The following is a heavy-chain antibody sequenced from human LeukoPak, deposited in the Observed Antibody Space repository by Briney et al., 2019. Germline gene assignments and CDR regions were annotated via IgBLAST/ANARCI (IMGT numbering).Heavy chain of an antibody. CDR2: INHSGST. D-gene: IGHD3-10*01. J-gene: IGHJ3*02. CDR1: GFTFSSYG. Sequence: GSLRLSCAASGFTFSSYGMHWIRQPPGKGLEWIGEINHSGSTNYNPSLKSRVTISVDTSKNQFSLKLSSVTAADTAVYYCARRPKGGSGSYYPVGAFDIWGQGTMVTVSS. V-gene: IGHV4-34*08. CDR3: ARRPKGGSGSYYPVGAFDI.